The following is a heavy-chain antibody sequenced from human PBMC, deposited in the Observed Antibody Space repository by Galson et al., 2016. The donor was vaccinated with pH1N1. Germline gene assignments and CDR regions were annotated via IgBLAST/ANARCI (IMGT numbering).Heavy chain of an antibody. CDR3: ARGPGAVLGTNNENYMDV. CDR2: IDWDDDK. D-gene: IGHD6-19*01. Sequence: PALVKPTQTLTLTCTFSGFSLSTSGMSVSWIRQPPGKALEWLARIDWDDDKYYRTSLKTRPTISKDTSKHQVVLTMTNIDPVDTASYYCARGPGAVLGTNNENYMDVWGKGTTVTVSS. CDR1: GFSLSTSGMS. V-gene: IGHV2-70*11. J-gene: IGHJ6*03.